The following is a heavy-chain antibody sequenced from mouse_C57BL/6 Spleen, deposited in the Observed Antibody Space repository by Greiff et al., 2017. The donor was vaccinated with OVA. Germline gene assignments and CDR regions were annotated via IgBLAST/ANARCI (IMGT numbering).Heavy chain of an antibody. CDR1: GFNIKDDY. J-gene: IGHJ4*01. CDR3: TTGSSGSYAMDY. Sequence: VQLQQSGAELVRPGASVKLSCTASGFNIKDDYMHWVKQRPEQGLEWIGWIDPENGDTEYASKFQGKATITADTSSNTAYLQLSSLTSEDTAVYYGTTGSSGSYAMDYWGQGTSVTVSS. D-gene: IGHD3-2*02. V-gene: IGHV14-4*01. CDR2: IDPENGDT.